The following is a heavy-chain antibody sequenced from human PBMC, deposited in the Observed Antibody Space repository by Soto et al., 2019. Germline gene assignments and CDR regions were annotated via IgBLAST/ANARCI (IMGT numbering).Heavy chain of an antibody. CDR2: IRTKGDTYAT. CDR1: GFSFSASA. CDR3: TRLRISGDFDS. Sequence: GGSLRLSCAASGFSFSASAMHWVRQASGKGLEWVGRIRTKGDTYATAYAESVKGRFSITRDDSQNTAYLQMNSLKTEDTAVYYCTRLRISGDFDSWGQGNLVTVSS. D-gene: IGHD2-15*01. J-gene: IGHJ4*02. V-gene: IGHV3-73*01.